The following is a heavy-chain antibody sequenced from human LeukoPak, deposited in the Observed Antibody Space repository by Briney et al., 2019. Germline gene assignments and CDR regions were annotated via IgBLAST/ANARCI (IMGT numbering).Heavy chain of an antibody. Sequence: PGGSLRLSCAASGFTFSSYGMSWVRQAPGKGLEWVSAISGSGGSTYYADSVKGRFTISRDNSKNTLYLQMNSLRAEDTAVYYCAKGVVVVAGPNWFDPWGQGTLVTVSS. CDR1: GFTFSSYG. D-gene: IGHD2-15*01. CDR3: AKGVVVVAGPNWFDP. J-gene: IGHJ5*02. V-gene: IGHV3-23*01. CDR2: ISGSGGST.